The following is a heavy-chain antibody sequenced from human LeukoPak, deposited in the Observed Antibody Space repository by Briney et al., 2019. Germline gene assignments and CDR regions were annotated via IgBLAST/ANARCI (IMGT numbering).Heavy chain of an antibody. CDR2: ISYDGSNK. V-gene: IGHV3-30*18. D-gene: IGHD1-26*01. Sequence: GGSLRLSCAASGFTFSSYGMHWVRQAPGKGLEWVTVISYDGSNKYYADSVKGRFTISRDNSKNTLYLQMNSLRAEDTAVYYCAKGKWELTVPFDYWGQGTLVTVSS. CDR3: AKGKWELTVPFDY. CDR1: GFTFSSYG. J-gene: IGHJ4*02.